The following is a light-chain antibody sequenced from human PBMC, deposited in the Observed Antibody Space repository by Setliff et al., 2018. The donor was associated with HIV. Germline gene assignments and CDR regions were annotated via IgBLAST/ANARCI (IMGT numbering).Light chain of an antibody. Sequence: VLTQPPSASGSPGQSVTISCTGTSSDVGGYNYVSWYQQHPGKAPKLMIYEVSKRPSGVPDRFSGSKSGNTASLTVSGLQAEDEADYYCSSYTISSTLYVFGTGTKGTVL. J-gene: IGLJ1*01. CDR3: SSYTISSTLYV. CDR1: SSDVGGYNY. V-gene: IGLV2-8*01. CDR2: EVS.